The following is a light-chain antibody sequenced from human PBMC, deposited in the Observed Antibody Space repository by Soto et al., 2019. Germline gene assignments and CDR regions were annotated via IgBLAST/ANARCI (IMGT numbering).Light chain of an antibody. Sequence: EIMLTQSPGTLSLSPGGRATLSCRASQSVRSTNLAWFQQKPGQAPRLLIHGASSRATGIPDRFSGSGSGTDFTLTNSRVEPEDFAVYYCQQYGSSPLTFGQGTRLEIK. J-gene: IGKJ5*01. CDR3: QQYGSSPLT. CDR1: QSVRSTN. V-gene: IGKV3-20*01. CDR2: GAS.